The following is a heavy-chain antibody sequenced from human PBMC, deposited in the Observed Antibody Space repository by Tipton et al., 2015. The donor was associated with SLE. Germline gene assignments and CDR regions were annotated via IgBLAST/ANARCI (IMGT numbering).Heavy chain of an antibody. D-gene: IGHD3-10*01. CDR2: LDPDSGDR. CDR3: ARDLGHYYGSGAYYASDI. CDR1: AYTFTAYY. J-gene: IGHJ3*02. V-gene: IGHV1-2*02. Sequence: QSEPEVKKPGASVKVSCKASAYTFTAYYVHWVRQAPGQGLEWMGWLDPDSGDRYSAQKFQGRLTMTRDTSITTAYMELSSLRSDDTAVYFCARDLGHYYGSGAYYASDIWGQGTMVTVSS.